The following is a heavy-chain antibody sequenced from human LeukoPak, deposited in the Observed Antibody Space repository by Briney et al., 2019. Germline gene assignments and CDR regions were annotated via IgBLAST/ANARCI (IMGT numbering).Heavy chain of an antibody. D-gene: IGHD2-2*01. CDR1: GGSISSGGYY. CDR2: IYYSGST. J-gene: IGHJ4*02. CDR3: ASRSSTSRNFDY. Sequence: TLSLTCTVSGGSISSGGYYWSWIRQHPGKGLEWIGYIYYSGSTYYNPSLKSRVTISVDTSKNQFSLKLSSVTAADTAVYYCASRSSTSRNFDYWGQGTLVTVSS. V-gene: IGHV4-31*03.